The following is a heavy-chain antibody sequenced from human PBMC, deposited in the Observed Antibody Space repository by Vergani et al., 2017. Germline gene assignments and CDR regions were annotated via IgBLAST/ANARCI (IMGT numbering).Heavy chain of an antibody. D-gene: IGHD1-1*01. CDR2: KSYDGSNK. Sequence: VQLQESGGGLVKPGGSLRVSCAASGFSFSTYSINWVRQAPGKGLEWVAGKSYDGSNKYYADSVKGLFTISRDNYKNTLYLQMNSLRAEDTAVYYCARTGSSGNYYYYGMDVWGKGTTVTVSS. CDR1: GFSFSTYS. V-gene: IGHV3-30-3*01. J-gene: IGHJ6*04. CDR3: ARTGSSGNYYYYGMDV.